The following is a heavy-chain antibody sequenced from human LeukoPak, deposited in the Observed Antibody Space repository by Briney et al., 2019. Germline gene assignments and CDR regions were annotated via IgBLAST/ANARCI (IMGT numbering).Heavy chain of an antibody. CDR2: IFYSGST. D-gene: IGHD3-10*01. J-gene: IGHJ4*02. CDR3: ARVAVIRGVIDY. Sequence: SQTLSLTCTVSGGSISSGTYYWSWIRQHPGKGLEWIGYIFYSGSTYYNPSLKSRVTISIDTSKNQFSLRLNSVTAADTAVYYCARVAVIRGVIDYWGQGTLVTVSS. V-gene: IGHV4-30-4*08. CDR1: GGSISSGTYY.